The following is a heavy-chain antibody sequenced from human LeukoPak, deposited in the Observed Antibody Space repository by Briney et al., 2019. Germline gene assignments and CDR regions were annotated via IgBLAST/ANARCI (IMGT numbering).Heavy chain of an antibody. CDR3: ARWYSSSWYYYYGMDV. Sequence: KPSETLSLTCAVYGGSFSGYYWSWLRQPPGKGLEWIGEINHSGSTNYNPSLKSRVTISVDTSKNQFSLKLSSVTAADTAVYYCARWYSSSWYYYYGMDVWGQGTTVTVSS. J-gene: IGHJ6*02. CDR1: GGSFSGYY. V-gene: IGHV4-34*01. CDR2: INHSGST. D-gene: IGHD6-13*01.